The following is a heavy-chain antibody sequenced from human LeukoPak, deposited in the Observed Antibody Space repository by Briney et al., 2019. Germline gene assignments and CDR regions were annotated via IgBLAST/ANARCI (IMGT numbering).Heavy chain of an antibody. CDR2: ISYSGNT. CDR1: GGSISRGGSF. D-gene: IGHD4-23*01. J-gene: IGHJ5*02. Sequence: TLSLTCTVSGGSISRGGSFWSWIRHVPGGGLEWIGYISYSGNTYYNPSLESRLTISADTSKNQFSLRLSSVTAADTAVYHCAAYGGNSVGNWLGPWGPGTLVTVSS. CDR3: AAYGGNSVGNWLGP. V-gene: IGHV4-31*03.